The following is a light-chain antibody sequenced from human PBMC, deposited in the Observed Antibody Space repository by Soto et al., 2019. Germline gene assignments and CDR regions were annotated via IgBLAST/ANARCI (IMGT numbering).Light chain of an antibody. CDR1: QSLLYSNGYNY. CDR2: LGS. CDR3: MQGPQTPLT. Sequence: DIVQTQSPLSLPVTPGEPASISCRSSQSLLYSNGYNYLDWYLQKPGQSPQLLIYLGSNRASVVPDRFSGSVSGTDFTLKISRVEAEDVRVYYCMQGPQTPLTFGGGTKVEIK. V-gene: IGKV2-28*01. J-gene: IGKJ4*01.